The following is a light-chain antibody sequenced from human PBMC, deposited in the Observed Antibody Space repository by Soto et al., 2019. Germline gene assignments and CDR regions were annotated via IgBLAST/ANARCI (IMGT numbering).Light chain of an antibody. V-gene: IGKV3-20*01. Sequence: ENVLAQSPGTLSLSPGERATLSCRASQSVTINYLAWYQHKRGQGASLLMYRVSARGTGIPNRFSGSGSGTDFTLTISRLEPEDFAVYYCQQYGRSQFTFGPGSKVDIK. CDR3: QQYGRSQFT. CDR1: QSVTINY. J-gene: IGKJ3*01. CDR2: RVS.